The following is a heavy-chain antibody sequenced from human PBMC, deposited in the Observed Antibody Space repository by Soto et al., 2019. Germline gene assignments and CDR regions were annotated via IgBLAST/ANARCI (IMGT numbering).Heavy chain of an antibody. CDR2: LKSNSDGGAT. Sequence: GGSLRLSCAGSGFTFSNAWMGWVRQAPGKGLEWIGRLKSNSDGGATDYAAPVKGRFTISRDDSKNTLFLQMNSLNTDDTALYYCATVSGPSDYFDFWGQGTLVTGSS. D-gene: IGHD3-3*01. J-gene: IGHJ4*02. CDR1: GFTFSNAW. CDR3: ATVSGPSDYFDF. V-gene: IGHV3-15*01.